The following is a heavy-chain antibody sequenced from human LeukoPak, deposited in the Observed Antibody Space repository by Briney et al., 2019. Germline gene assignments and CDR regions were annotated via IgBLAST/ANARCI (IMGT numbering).Heavy chain of an antibody. CDR3: ARDEYASSWYYFDY. CDR1: GYTFTSYG. J-gene: IGHJ4*02. V-gene: IGHV1-18*01. D-gene: IGHD6-13*01. Sequence: GASVKVSCKASGYTFTSYGISWVRQAPGQGLEWMGWISAYNGNTNYAQKLRGRVTMTTDTSTSTAYMELRSLRSDDTAVYYCARDEYASSWYYFDYWGQGTLVTVSS. CDR2: ISAYNGNT.